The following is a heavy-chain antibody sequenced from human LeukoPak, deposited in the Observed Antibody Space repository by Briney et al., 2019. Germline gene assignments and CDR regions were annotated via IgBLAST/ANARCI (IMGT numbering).Heavy chain of an antibody. V-gene: IGHV5-51*01. J-gene: IGHJ4*02. CDR1: GYTFTSYW. CDR2: IYPGDSDT. CDR3: ARRVAAGAFDY. D-gene: IGHD6-13*01. Sequence: PGESLKISCKGSGYTFTSYWIGWVRQMPGKGLEWMGIIYPGDSDTRYSPSFQGQVTISADKSIGTAYLQWSSLRASDTAMFFCARRVAAGAFDYWGQGTLVTVSS.